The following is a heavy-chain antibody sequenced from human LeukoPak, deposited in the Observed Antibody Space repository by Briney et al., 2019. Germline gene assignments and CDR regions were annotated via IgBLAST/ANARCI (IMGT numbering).Heavy chain of an antibody. D-gene: IGHD3-22*01. Sequence: PGGSLRLSCAASGFTFSSYSMNWVRQAPGKGLEWVSHISSSSSPIYYADSVKGRFTISRDNAKNSLHLQMNSLRAEDTAVYYCAREGLGDDSSGYYYVNFDYWGQGTLVTVSS. CDR3: AREGLGDDSSGYYYVNFDY. J-gene: IGHJ4*02. V-gene: IGHV3-48*01. CDR1: GFTFSSYS. CDR2: ISSSSSPI.